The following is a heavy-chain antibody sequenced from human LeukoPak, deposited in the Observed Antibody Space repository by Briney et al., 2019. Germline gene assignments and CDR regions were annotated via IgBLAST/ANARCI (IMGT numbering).Heavy chain of an antibody. CDR3: ARDREAAGQKLTDY. Sequence: ASVKVSCKASGYTFTNYGNTWVRQAPGQGLEWMGWISVYNGHTNYAQKLQGRVTMTTDTSTSTAYMELRSLRSDDTAIYYCARDREAAGQKLTDYWGQGTLVTVSS. J-gene: IGHJ4*02. D-gene: IGHD6-13*01. CDR2: ISVYNGHT. CDR1: GYTFTNYG. V-gene: IGHV1-18*01.